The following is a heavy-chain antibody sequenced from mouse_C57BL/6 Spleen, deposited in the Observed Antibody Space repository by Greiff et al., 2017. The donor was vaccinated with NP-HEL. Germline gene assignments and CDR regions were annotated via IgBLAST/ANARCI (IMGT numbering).Heavy chain of an antibody. J-gene: IGHJ4*01. CDR2: IHPNSGST. V-gene: IGHV1-64*01. Sequence: VQLKQPGAELVKPGASVKLSCKASGYTFTSYWMHWVKQRPGQGLEWIGMIHPNSGSTNYNEKFKSKATLTVDKSSSTAYMQLSSLTSEDSAVYYCARRRSSDYAMDYWGQGTSVTVSS. CDR1: GYTFTSYW. D-gene: IGHD1-3*01. CDR3: ARRRSSDYAMDY.